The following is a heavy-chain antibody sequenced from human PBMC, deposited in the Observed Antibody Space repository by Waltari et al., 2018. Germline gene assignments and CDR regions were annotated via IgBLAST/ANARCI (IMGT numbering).Heavy chain of an antibody. D-gene: IGHD3-3*01. CDR3: GRSYDFWSGYPLDY. CDR1: VDSINNYY. Sequence: QVQLQESGPGLVKPSETLSLTCAVSVDSINNYYWNWIRQPPGKELEWIGYIAYNGRTNYNPSLKSRVTISVDTSKTQFSLKLTSVTAADTAVYYCGRSYDFWSGYPLDYWGPGSLVTVSS. V-gene: IGHV4-59*01. J-gene: IGHJ4*02. CDR2: IAYNGRT.